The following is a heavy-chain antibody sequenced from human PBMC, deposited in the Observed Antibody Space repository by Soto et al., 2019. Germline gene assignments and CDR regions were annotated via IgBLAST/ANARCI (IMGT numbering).Heavy chain of an antibody. CDR3: ARATYSSCWAPWFDP. Sequence: QVQLVQSGAEVKKPGSSVKVSCKASGGTFSSYAISWVRQAPGQGLEWMGGIIPIFGTANYAQKFQGRVTIPAVESTSIAYMALSSLRSEQTAVYYCARATYSSCWAPWFDPWGQETLVTVSS. J-gene: IGHJ5*02. D-gene: IGHD6-13*01. CDR2: IIPIFGTA. CDR1: GGTFSSYA. V-gene: IGHV1-69*12.